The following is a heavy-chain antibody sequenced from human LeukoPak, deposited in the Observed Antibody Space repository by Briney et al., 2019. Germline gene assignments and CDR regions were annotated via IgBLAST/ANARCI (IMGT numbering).Heavy chain of an antibody. J-gene: IGHJ5*02. CDR2: TYHSGST. V-gene: IGHV4-59*01. CDR1: GASISSYY. D-gene: IGHD2-21*02. Sequence: SETLSLTCTVSGASISSYYWSWIRQPPGKGLEWIGYTYHSGSTNYNPSLKSRVTISVDTSKNQFSLNLISVTAADTAVYYCARELTYCGGDCYPRWFDPWGQGTLVTVSS. CDR3: ARELTYCGGDCYPRWFDP.